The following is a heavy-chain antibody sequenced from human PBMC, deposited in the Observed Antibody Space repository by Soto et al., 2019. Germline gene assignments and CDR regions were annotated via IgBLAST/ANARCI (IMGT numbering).Heavy chain of an antibody. CDR2: INAGNSNT. D-gene: IGHD6-13*01. J-gene: IGHJ5*02. CDR1: GYTFTSYA. V-gene: IGHV1-3*01. Sequence: QVQLVQSGAEVKKPGASVKVSCKASGYTFTSYAMHWVRQAPGQRLEWMGWINAGNSNTKYSQKFQGRVTITRDTAASTAYMELSSLRSEDTAVYYGARGGYSYNWFDPWGQGTLVTVSS. CDR3: ARGGYSYNWFDP.